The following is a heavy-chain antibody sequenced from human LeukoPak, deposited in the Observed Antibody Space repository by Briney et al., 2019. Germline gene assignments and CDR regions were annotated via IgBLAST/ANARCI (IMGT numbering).Heavy chain of an antibody. V-gene: IGHV1-2*02. CDR2: INPNSGGT. J-gene: IGHJ4*02. CDR3: ASQPYYYGSGSTFDY. Sequence: ASVKVSCKASGYTFTGYCMHWVRQAPGQRLEWMGWINPNSGGTNYAQKFQGRVTMTRDTSISTAYMELSRLRSDDTAVYYCASQPYYYGSGSTFDYWGQGTLVTVSS. D-gene: IGHD3-10*01. CDR1: GYTFTGYC.